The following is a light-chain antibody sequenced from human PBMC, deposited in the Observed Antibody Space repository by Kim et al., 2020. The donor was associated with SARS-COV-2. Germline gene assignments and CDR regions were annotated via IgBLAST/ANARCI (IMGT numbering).Light chain of an antibody. Sequence: EKVMTQSPATLSVSPGERATLSCGASQSVSNNLAWYQQKPGQAPRLLIYGASTRATGIPARFSGSGSGTEFTLTISSLQSEDFAVYYCQQYNNWPLTFGGGTKVDIK. CDR1: QSVSNN. J-gene: IGKJ4*01. CDR3: QQYNNWPLT. V-gene: IGKV3-15*01. CDR2: GAS.